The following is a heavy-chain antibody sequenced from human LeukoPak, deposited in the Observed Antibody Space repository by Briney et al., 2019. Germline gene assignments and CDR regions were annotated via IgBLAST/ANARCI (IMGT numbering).Heavy chain of an antibody. CDR3: ARLEAVAGTDFDY. CDR2: IKQDGSEK. CDR1: GFTFSSYW. V-gene: IGHV3-7*01. D-gene: IGHD6-19*01. Sequence: GGSLRLSCAASGFTFSSYWMGWVRQAPGKGLEWVANIKQDGSEKYYVDSVKGRFTISRDNAKNSLYLQMNSLRAEDTAVYYCARLEAVAGTDFDYWGQGTLVTVSS. J-gene: IGHJ4*02.